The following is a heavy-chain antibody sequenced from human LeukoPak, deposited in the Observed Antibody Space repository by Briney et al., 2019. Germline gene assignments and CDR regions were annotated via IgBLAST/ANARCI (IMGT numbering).Heavy chain of an antibody. V-gene: IGHV4-39*01. J-gene: IGHJ4*02. D-gene: IGHD2-2*01. CDR1: GGSISSSSYY. Sequence: SETLSLTCTVSGGSISSSSYYWGWIRQPPGKGLEWIGSIYYSGSTYYNPSLKSRVTISVDTSKSQFSLKLSSVTAADTAVYYRARRNHIVVVPAAPWDYWGQGTLVTVSS. CDR3: ARRNHIVVVPAAPWDY. CDR2: IYYSGST.